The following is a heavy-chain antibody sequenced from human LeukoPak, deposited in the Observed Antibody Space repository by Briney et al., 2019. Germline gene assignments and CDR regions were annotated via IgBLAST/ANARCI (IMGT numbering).Heavy chain of an antibody. V-gene: IGHV1-69*13. Sequence: SVKVSCKASGGTFSSYAISWVRQAPGQGLEWMGGIIPIFGTANYAQKFQGRVTITADESTSTAYMELSSLRSEDAAVYYCAREPYNSGWSTSPPDYWGQGTLVTVSS. CDR1: GGTFSSYA. CDR2: IIPIFGTA. CDR3: AREPYNSGWSTSPPDY. J-gene: IGHJ4*02. D-gene: IGHD6-19*01.